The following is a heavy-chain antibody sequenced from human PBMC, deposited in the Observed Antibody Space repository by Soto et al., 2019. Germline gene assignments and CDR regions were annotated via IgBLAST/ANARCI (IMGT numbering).Heavy chain of an antibody. V-gene: IGHV4-59*02. CDR3: ATGDYSNSCYYYCYDD. CDR2: IYYSDIT. D-gene: IGHD3-22*01. CDR1: VGSVSSFC. Sequence: PSETLSLTCIVSVGSVSSFCWSWIRQPPGKGLEWIGYIYYSDITNYNPSLKSRVTISVDTTKNQFSLKLSSVTAADTAVYYCATGDYSNSCYYYCYDDWGQRTTVTFSS. J-gene: IGHJ4*02.